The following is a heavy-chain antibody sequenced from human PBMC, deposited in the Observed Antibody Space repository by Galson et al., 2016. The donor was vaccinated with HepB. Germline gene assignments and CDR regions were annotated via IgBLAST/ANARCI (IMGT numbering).Heavy chain of an antibody. J-gene: IGHJ4*02. CDR2: INVYNGNT. V-gene: IGHV1-18*01. CDR1: GYSFTKNG. CDR3: AVVGPASAFDY. D-gene: IGHD2-15*01. Sequence: SVKVSCKAAGYSFTKNGITWVRQAPGQGLEWMGWINVYNGNTHYAQKFQGRVSMTTDTSTTTACMDLGSLTSDDTAVYFCAVVGPASAFDYWGQGTLVTVSS.